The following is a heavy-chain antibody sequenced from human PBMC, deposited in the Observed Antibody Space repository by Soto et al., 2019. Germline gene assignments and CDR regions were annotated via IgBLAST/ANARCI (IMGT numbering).Heavy chain of an antibody. V-gene: IGHV4-39*01. J-gene: IGHJ4*02. CDR2: IYYSGST. CDR1: GGSISTDNYY. Sequence: QVQLQESGPGLVKPAETLSLTCIVSGGSISTDNYYWAWIRQPPGKGLEWIGSIYYSGSTNYKPSLKGRVTMSVDTSMNQFSLKLTSVTAADTAVYYCARLYGSGRHGGVYWGQGTLVSVSS. CDR3: ARLYGSGRHGGVY. D-gene: IGHD3-10*01.